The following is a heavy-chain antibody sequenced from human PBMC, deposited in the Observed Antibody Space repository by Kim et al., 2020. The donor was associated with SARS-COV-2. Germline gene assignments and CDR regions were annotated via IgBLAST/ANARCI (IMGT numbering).Heavy chain of an antibody. CDR3: ARDSYSSWVYFDY. J-gene: IGHJ4*02. D-gene: IGHD6-6*01. V-gene: IGHV3-21*01. Sequence: YADSVKGRFTISRDNAKNSLYLQMNSLRAEDTAVYYCARDSYSSWVYFDYWGQGTLVTVSS.